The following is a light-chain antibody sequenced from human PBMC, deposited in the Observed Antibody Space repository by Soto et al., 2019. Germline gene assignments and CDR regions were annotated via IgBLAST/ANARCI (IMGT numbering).Light chain of an antibody. J-gene: IGKJ3*01. CDR2: GAS. V-gene: IGKV3-20*01. Sequence: IVLTQSPGTLSLSPGERATLSCGASQSVTNNFLAWYQQKPGQAPRLLIYGASSRATGVPDRFSGSGSGTDFTLTISRLDPGDFAVYYCQQYGTPLVTFGPGTKVDIK. CDR3: QQYGTPLVT. CDR1: QSVTNNF.